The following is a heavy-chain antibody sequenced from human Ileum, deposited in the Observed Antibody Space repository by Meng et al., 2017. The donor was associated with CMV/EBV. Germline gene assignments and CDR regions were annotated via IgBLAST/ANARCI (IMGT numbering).Heavy chain of an antibody. CDR3: ARGRVGEMAFDI. V-gene: IGHV1-8*02. CDR2: MNPNSGNT. Sequence: ASVKVSCKASGYTFTSYDINWVRQATGQGLEGMGWMNPNSGNTGYAQKFQGRVTMTRKTSISTAYMELSSLRSEDTAVYYCARGRVGEMAFDIWGQGTMVTVSS. CDR1: GYTFTSYD. D-gene: IGHD1-26*01. J-gene: IGHJ3*02.